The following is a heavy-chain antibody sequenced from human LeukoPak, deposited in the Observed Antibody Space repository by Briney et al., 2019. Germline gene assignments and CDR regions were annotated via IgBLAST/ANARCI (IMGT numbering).Heavy chain of an antibody. J-gene: IGHJ4*02. V-gene: IGHV4-59*01. Sequence: SETLSLSCTVSGGSISSYYWNWIRQPPGKGLEWIGYISYSGSTNYNPSLKSRVTISLDTSKNQSSLKLRSVTAADTAVYYCARGFDSKTTYFDYWGQGTLVTVSS. CDR1: GGSISSYY. D-gene: IGHD5-12*01. CDR3: ARGFDSKTTYFDY. CDR2: ISYSGST.